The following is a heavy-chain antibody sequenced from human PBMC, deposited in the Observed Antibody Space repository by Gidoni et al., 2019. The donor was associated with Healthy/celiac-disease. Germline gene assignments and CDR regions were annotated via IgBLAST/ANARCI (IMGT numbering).Heavy chain of an antibody. D-gene: IGHD1-1*01. CDR2: ISGSGGST. V-gene: IGHV3-23*01. Sequence: EVQLLESGGGLVQPGGSLRLPCAASGFTFSSYAMSWVRQAPGKGLEWASAISGSGGSTYYADSVKGRFTISRDNSKNTLYLQMNSLRAEDTAVYYCAKASPNQLALGGDYFDYWGQGTLVTVSS. CDR1: GFTFSSYA. CDR3: AKASPNQLALGGDYFDY. J-gene: IGHJ4*02.